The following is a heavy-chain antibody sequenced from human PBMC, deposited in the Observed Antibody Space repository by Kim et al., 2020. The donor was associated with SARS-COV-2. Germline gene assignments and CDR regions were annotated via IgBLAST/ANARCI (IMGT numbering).Heavy chain of an antibody. CDR3: AREEWELRRAFDI. Sequence: GGSLRLSCAASGFTFSDYYMSWIRQAPGKGLEWVSYISSSGSTIYYADSVKGRFTISRDNAKNSLYLQMNSLRAEDTAVYYCAREEWELRRAFDIWGQGTMVTVSS. CDR2: ISSSGSTI. D-gene: IGHD1-26*01. V-gene: IGHV3-11*04. J-gene: IGHJ3*02. CDR1: GFTFSDYY.